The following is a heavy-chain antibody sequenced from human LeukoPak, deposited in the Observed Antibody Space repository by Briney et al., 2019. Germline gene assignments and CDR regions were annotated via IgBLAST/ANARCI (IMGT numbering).Heavy chain of an antibody. J-gene: IGHJ3*02. V-gene: IGHV2-5*02. CDR1: GFSLSTSGVG. Sequence: SGPTLVKPTQTLTLTCTFSGFSLSTSGVGVGWIRQPPGKALEWLALIYWDDDKRYSPSLKSRLTITKDTSKNQVVLTMSNMDPVDTATYYCAHRLYDYGDPGAFDIWGQGTMVTVSS. D-gene: IGHD4-17*01. CDR2: IYWDDDK. CDR3: AHRLYDYGDPGAFDI.